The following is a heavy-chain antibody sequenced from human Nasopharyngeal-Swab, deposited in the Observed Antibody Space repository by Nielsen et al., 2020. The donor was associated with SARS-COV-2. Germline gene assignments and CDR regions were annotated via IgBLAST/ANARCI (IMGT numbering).Heavy chain of an antibody. CDR2: LSGDGGSP. CDR1: GFTFDDFA. D-gene: IGHD2-2*01. V-gene: IGHV3-43*02. Sequence: ESLKISCAASGFTFDDFAMHWVRQAPGEGLEWVSLLSGDGGSPYYADSVKGRFTISRDNSKNSLYLQMNSLRAEDTAVYYCARDNKVPAALYYYYGMDVWGQGTTVTVSS. J-gene: IGHJ6*02. CDR3: ARDNKVPAALYYYYGMDV.